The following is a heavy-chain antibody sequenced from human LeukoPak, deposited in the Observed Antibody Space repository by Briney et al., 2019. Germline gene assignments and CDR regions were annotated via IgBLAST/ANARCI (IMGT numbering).Heavy chain of an antibody. V-gene: IGHV1-24*01. Sequence: VASVKVSCKVSGYTLIELSIHWVRQAPGKGLEWMGSFDPEDGETIYAQKFQGRVTMTRDTSISTAYMELSRLRSDDTAVYYCARRRGPADRFDPWGQGTLVTVSS. CDR2: FDPEDGET. J-gene: IGHJ5*02. CDR1: GYTLIELS. CDR3: ARRRGPADRFDP.